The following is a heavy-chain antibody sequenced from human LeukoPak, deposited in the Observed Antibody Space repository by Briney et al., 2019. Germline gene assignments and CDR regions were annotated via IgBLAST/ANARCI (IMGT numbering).Heavy chain of an antibody. D-gene: IGHD2-2*02. J-gene: IGHJ4*02. Sequence: PGGSLRLSCAASGFTFSDYYMSWIRQAPGKGLEWVSSISSSSSYIYYADSVKGRFTISRDNAKNSLYLQMNSLGAEDTAVYYCARGPDIVVVPAAIPFDYWGQGTLVTVSS. CDR3: ARGPDIVVVPAAIPFDY. CDR1: GFTFSDYY. CDR2: ISSSSSYI. V-gene: IGHV3-11*06.